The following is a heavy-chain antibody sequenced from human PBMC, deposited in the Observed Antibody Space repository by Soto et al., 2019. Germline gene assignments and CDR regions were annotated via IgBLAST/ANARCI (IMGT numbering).Heavy chain of an antibody. V-gene: IGHV1-69*13. CDR1: GGTFSSYA. D-gene: IGHD3-22*01. J-gene: IGHJ4*02. CDR2: IIPIFGTA. CDR3: ARDQYYYDSSGYLDY. Sequence: GASVKVSCKASGGTFSSYAISWVRQAPGQGLEWMGGIIPIFGTANYAQKFQGRVTITADESTSTAYMELSSLRSEDTAVYYCARDQYYYDSSGYLDYWGQGNLVTVSS.